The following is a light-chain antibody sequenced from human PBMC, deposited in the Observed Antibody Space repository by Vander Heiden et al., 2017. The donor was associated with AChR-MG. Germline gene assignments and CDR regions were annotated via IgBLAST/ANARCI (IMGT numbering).Light chain of an antibody. Sequence: QSALTQPASVSGSPGQSVTISCTGTSSDIGHYNYVSWYQQHPGKAPKLIVYEVTKRPSGLADRFSGSKSGNTASLTISRLQVEDEAEYYCSSYTSSSTLKVFGGGTKFTVL. CDR3: SSYTSSSTLKV. J-gene: IGLJ3*02. CDR1: SSDIGHYNY. V-gene: IGLV2-14*01. CDR2: EVT.